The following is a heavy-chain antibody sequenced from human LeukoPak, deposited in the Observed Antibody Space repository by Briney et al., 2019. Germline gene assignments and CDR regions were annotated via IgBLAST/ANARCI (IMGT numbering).Heavy chain of an antibody. J-gene: IGHJ4*02. Sequence: GGSLRLSCTASGFTFSNYAMTWVRQAPGKGLEWVSGISGSGSSTYYADSVKGRFTISRDNSKNTLYLQMNSLRAEDTAVYYCAKVSRYCSGGSCYYHPFDYWGQGTLVTVSS. V-gene: IGHV3-23*01. CDR1: GFTFSNYA. D-gene: IGHD2-15*01. CDR2: ISGSGSST. CDR3: AKVSRYCSGGSCYYHPFDY.